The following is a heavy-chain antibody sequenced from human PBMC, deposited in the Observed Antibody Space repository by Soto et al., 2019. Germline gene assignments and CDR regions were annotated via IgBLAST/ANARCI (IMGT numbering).Heavy chain of an antibody. CDR2: IYGHDDK. CDR1: GFSLSTSGVG. J-gene: IGHJ4*02. V-gene: IGHV2-5*01. Sequence: QITLKESGPTLVKPTETLTLTCSFSGFSLSTSGVGVGWIRQPPGKALEWLTLIYGHDDKRYSPSLKSRLTITKDTSKNQVVLTMTNMDPVDTATYYCAHSDTTGYYPKPFAYWSQGTLVTVSS. D-gene: IGHD3-22*01. CDR3: AHSDTTGYYPKPFAY.